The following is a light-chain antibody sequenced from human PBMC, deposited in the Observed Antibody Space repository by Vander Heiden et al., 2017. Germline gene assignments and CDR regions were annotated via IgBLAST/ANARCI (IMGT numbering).Light chain of an antibody. CDR3: QEYNSAPIFT. Sequence: DFQMTQPPSALSSSVGDSVTSTCRASQGISNYLAWYQQNPGKSPKLLTHAAPTLQPGVRSRFSGSGSGIDFTLTISSLQPEDVAIYYCQEYNSAPIFTFGHGTKVDIK. V-gene: IGKV1-27*01. J-gene: IGKJ3*01. CDR2: AAP. CDR1: QGISNY.